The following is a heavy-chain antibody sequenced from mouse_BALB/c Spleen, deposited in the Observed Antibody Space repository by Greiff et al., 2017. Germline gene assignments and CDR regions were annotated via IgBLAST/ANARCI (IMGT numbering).Heavy chain of an antibody. D-gene: IGHD2-1*01. CDR1: GYTFTSYT. J-gene: IGHJ2*01. CDR2: INPSSGYT. CDR3: ARSGYGNYVGY. Sequence: VQLQQSGAELARPGASVKMSCKASGYTFTSYTMHWVKQRPGQGLEWIGYINPSSGYTNYNQKFKDKATLTADKSSSTAYMQLSSLTSEDSAVYYCARSGYGNYVGYWGQGTTRTVSS. V-gene: IGHV1-4*01.